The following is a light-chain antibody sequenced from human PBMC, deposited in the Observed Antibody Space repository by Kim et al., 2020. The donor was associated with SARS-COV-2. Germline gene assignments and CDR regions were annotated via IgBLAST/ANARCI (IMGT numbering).Light chain of an antibody. CDR2: GQN. V-gene: IGLV3-19*01. CDR3: NSRDNSGNHWV. CDR1: SLGTYP. Sequence: SSELTQDPAVSVALGQTVRITCQGDSLGTYPASWYQQKPGQAPILVIYGQNTRPSGIPDRFSGSTSGSTASLTITGTQAEDDGDYYCNSRDNSGNHWVFGGGTQLTVL. J-gene: IGLJ3*02.